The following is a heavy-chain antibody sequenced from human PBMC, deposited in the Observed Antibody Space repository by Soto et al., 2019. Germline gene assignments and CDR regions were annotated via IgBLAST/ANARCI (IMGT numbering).Heavy chain of an antibody. CDR2: IAGSGDNT. CDR3: AKDRGSGWYFFDY. Sequence: GGSLRLSCAASGFTFSNYDMSWVRQAPGKGLEWVSSIAGSGDNTHYADSVKGRFTISRDNSKNTLYLQMNSLRAEDTALYFCAKDRGSGWYFFDYWGQGTLVTVSS. V-gene: IGHV3-23*01. J-gene: IGHJ4*02. CDR1: GFTFSNYD. D-gene: IGHD6-19*01.